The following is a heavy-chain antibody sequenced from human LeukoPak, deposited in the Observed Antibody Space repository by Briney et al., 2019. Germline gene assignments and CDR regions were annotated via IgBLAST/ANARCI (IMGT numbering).Heavy chain of an antibody. V-gene: IGHV3-23*01. CDR2: FITDDSST. CDR1: GFSVKSYS. D-gene: IGHD3-10*01. Sequence: GGSLRLSCAASGFSVKSYSMNWVRQAPGKGLEWVSSFITDDSSTHYADSVQGRFTISRDNSENTLYLQMNSLRAEDTAVYYCAKAGRGILCESWGQGTLVTVSS. CDR3: AKAGRGILCES. J-gene: IGHJ5*02.